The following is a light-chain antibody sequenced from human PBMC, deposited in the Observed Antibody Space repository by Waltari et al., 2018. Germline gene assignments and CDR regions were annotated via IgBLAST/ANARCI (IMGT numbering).Light chain of an antibody. V-gene: IGKV4-1*01. Sequence: DIVMTQSPDSLAVSLGERATINCKSTQSILYNSNNKNYFAWYQQKPGQPPKLLFYWASNREAGVPDRFSGSGSGTDFTLTISSLQAEDVAVYYCQQYYSAPWTFGQGTKVEI. CDR2: WAS. CDR3: QQYYSAPWT. J-gene: IGKJ1*01. CDR1: QSILYNSNNKNY.